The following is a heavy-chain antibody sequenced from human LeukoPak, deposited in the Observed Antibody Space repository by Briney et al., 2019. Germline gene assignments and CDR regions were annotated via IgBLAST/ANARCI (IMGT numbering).Heavy chain of an antibody. CDR2: IYSGGST. V-gene: IGHV3-53*05. CDR1: GFTANSNY. D-gene: IGHD3-16*01. Sequence: PGGSLRLSCAASGFTANSNYTSWVRQAPGKGLEWVSVIYSGGSTYYADSVKGRFTISRDNSKNTLYLQMGSLRAEDMAVYYCARDKVGGWAFDIWGQGTMVTVSS. CDR3: ARDKVGGWAFDI. J-gene: IGHJ3*02.